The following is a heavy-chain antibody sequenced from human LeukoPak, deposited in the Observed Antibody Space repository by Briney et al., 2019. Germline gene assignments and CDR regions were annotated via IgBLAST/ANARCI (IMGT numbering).Heavy chain of an antibody. CDR2: INSDGSST. CDR3: AREDDYVWGSYRVDAFDI. CDR1: GFTFSSYW. J-gene: IGHJ3*02. D-gene: IGHD3-16*02. Sequence: GGSLRLSCAVSGFTFSSYWMHWVRQAPGKGLVWVSRINSDGSSTSYADSVKGRFTISRDNAKNTLYLQMNSLRAEDTAVYYCAREDDYVWGSYRVDAFDIWGQGTMVTVSS. V-gene: IGHV3-74*01.